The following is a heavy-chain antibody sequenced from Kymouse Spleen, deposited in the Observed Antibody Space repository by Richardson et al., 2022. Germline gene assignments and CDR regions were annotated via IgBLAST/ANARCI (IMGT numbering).Heavy chain of an antibody. CDR2: IKQDGSEK. CDR1: GFTFSSYW. J-gene: IGHJ5*02. Sequence: EVQLVESGGGLVQPGGSLRLSCAASGFTFSSYWMSWVRQAPGKGLEWVANIKQDGSEKYYVDSVKGRFTISRDNAKNSLYLQMNSLRAEDTAVYYCARTGITMVRGVAHNWFDPWGQGTLVTVSS. V-gene: IGHV3-7*01. CDR3: ARTGITMVRGVAHNWFDP. D-gene: IGHD3-10*01.